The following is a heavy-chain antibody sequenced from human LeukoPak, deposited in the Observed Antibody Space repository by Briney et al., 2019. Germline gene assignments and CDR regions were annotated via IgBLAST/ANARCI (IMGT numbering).Heavy chain of an antibody. V-gene: IGHV4-34*01. CDR1: GGSFSGYY. CDR2: INHSGST. CDR3: AVSGYLAY. J-gene: IGHJ4*02. D-gene: IGHD3-3*01. Sequence: PSETLSLTCAVYGGSFSGYYWSWIRQPPGKGLEWIGEINHSGSTNYNPSLKSRVTISVDTSKNQFSLKLSSVTAADTAVYYCAVSGYLAYWGQGTLVTVSS.